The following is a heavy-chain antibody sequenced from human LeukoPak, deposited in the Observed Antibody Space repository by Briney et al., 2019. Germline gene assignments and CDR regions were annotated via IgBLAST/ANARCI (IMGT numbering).Heavy chain of an antibody. CDR2: IYYSGST. CDR1: GGSISSSSYY. V-gene: IGHV4-39*07. CDR3: ARGALRGSYYVYYYYYVDV. J-gene: IGHJ6*03. Sequence: SETLSLTCTVSGGSISSSSYYWGWIRQPPGKGLEWIGSIYYSGSTYYNPSLKSRVTISVDTSKNQFSLKLSSVTAADTAVYYCARGALRGSYYVYYYYYVDVWGKGTTVTVSS. D-gene: IGHD1-26*01.